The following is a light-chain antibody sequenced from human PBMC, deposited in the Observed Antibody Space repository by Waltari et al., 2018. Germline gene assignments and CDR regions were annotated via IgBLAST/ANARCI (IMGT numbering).Light chain of an antibody. Sequence: QLVVTQSPSASASLGASVKLTCSLSSGHSSYTIAWHQKQPDKGPRYVMKVNSDGSHDKGDGIPDRFSGSSSGAERYLTISSLQSEDEADYYCQAWDSVTHVVFGGGTKLTVL. J-gene: IGLJ2*01. V-gene: IGLV4-69*01. CDR2: VNSDGSH. CDR1: SGHSSYT. CDR3: QAWDSVTHVV.